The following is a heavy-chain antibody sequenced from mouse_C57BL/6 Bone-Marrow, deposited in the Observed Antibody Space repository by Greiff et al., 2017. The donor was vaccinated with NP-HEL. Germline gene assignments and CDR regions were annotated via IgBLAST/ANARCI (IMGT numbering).Heavy chain of an antibody. CDR2: ISSGGSYT. V-gene: IGHV5-6*02. CDR1: GFTFSSYG. Sequence: EVKLEESGGDLVKPGGSLKLSCAASGFTFSSYGMSWVRQTPDKRLEWVATISSGGSYTYYPDSVKGRFTISRDNAKNTLYLQMSSLKSEDTAMYYCARLDDGYFYWYFDVWGTGTTVTVSS. J-gene: IGHJ1*03. D-gene: IGHD2-3*01. CDR3: ARLDDGYFYWYFDV.